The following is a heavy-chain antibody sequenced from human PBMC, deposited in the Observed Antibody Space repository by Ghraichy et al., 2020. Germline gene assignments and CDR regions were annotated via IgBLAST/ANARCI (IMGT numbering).Heavy chain of an antibody. J-gene: IGHJ3*02. D-gene: IGHD3-16*01. Sequence: ASVKVSCKTSGYTFTNNAVHWVRQAPGRRPEWMGLIHPGNGNTRYSQIFQDKLTITRDTSASTGYMELASLTSGDTAVYYCVQEMGAAGYHPCENAFAIWGPGTIVAVAS. CDR2: IHPGNGNT. CDR1: GYTFTNNA. V-gene: IGHV1-3*01. CDR3: VQEMGAAGYHPCENAFAI.